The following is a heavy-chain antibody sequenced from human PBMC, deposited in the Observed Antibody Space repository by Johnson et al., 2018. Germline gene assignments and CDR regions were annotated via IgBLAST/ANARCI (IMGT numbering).Heavy chain of an antibody. J-gene: IGHJ1*01. Sequence: QVQLQQWGAGLLKPSETLSLTCAVYGGSFSGYYWSWIRQPPGKGLEWIGEINHSGSTNYNPSLKSRVPISVDTSKNQFALKLGSVTAADTAVYYCARRQSYYYDSSGSIYHSRYFQHWGQGTLVTVSS. CDR1: GGSFSGYY. V-gene: IGHV4-34*01. D-gene: IGHD3-22*01. CDR2: INHSGST. CDR3: ARRQSYYYDSSGSIYHSRYFQH.